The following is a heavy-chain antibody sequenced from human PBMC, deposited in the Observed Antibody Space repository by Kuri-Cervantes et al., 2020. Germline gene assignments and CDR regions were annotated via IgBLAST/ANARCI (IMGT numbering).Heavy chain of an antibody. V-gene: IGHV3-9*01. Sequence: GGSLRLSCAASGFTFDDYAMHWVRQAPGKGLEWVSGISWNSGSIGYADSVKGRFTISRDNSKNTVYLQMNSLRVEDTAQYYCAKILAEVENYWYGLDVWGQGTTVTVSS. CDR3: AKILAEVENYWYGLDV. CDR1: GFTFDDYA. J-gene: IGHJ6*02. D-gene: IGHD2-8*02. CDR2: ISWNSGSI.